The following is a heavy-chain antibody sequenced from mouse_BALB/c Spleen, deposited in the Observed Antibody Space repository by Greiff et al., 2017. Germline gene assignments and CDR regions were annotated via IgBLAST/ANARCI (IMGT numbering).Heavy chain of an antibody. CDR1: GFTFSSYG. J-gene: IGHJ2*01. Sequence: EVKLVESGGDLVKPGGSLKLSCAASGFTFSSYGMSWVRQTPDKRLEWVATISSGGSYTYYPDSVKGRFTISRDNAKNTLYLQMSSLKSEDTAMYYCARQYYGSSYSYYFDYWGQGTTLTVSS. CDR2: ISSGGSYT. V-gene: IGHV5-6*02. CDR3: ARQYYGSSYSYYFDY. D-gene: IGHD1-1*01.